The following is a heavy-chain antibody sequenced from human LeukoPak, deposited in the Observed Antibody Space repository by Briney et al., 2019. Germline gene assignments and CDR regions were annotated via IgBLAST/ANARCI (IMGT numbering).Heavy chain of an antibody. D-gene: IGHD6-13*01. CDR3: ARDSIRGSWYPRTYYFDY. CDR2: ISSSSSTI. CDR1: GFTFNGYG. V-gene: IGHV3-48*04. J-gene: IGHJ4*02. Sequence: GGSLRLSCAASGFTFNGYGMNWVRQAPGKGLEWVSYISSSSSTIYYADSVKGRFTISRDNAKNSLYLQMNSLRAEDTAVYYCARDSIRGSWYPRTYYFDYWGQGTLVTVSS.